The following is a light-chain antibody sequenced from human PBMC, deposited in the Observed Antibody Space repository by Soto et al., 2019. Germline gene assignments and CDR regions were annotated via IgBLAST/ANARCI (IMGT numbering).Light chain of an antibody. CDR3: QHYGSSPPT. Sequence: EMVLTQSPGTLSLSPGERATLSCAARRSVSNNSVARYQRKPGQAPRLLIYGASSRTTDITRSFTGSGSETDFTLMITRVKPEDYAVKYCQHYGSSPPTFGEGTKVESK. CDR1: RSVSNNS. J-gene: IGKJ1*01. CDR2: GAS. V-gene: IGKV3-20*01.